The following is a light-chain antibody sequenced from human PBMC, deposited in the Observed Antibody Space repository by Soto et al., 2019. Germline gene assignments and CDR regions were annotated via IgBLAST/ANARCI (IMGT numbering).Light chain of an antibody. CDR1: QSISSY. Sequence: DIQMTQSPSSLSASVGDRVTITCRASQSISSYLNWYQQKPGKAPKLLIYAASSLQSGVPSSFSGSGSGTDFTLTISSLQPEDFATYYCQQSYITPPFTFGPGTKVDIK. CDR3: QQSYITPPFT. CDR2: AAS. J-gene: IGKJ3*01. V-gene: IGKV1-39*01.